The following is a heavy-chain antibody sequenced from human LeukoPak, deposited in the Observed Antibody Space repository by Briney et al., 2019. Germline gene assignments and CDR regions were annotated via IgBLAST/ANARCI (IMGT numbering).Heavy chain of an antibody. Sequence: SETLSLTCTVSGGSISSSSYYWGWIRQPPGKGLEWIGSIYYSGSTNYNPSLKSRVTISVDTSKNQFSLKLSSVTAADTAVYYCATTPHDYGDYLGAFDIWGQGTMVTVSS. CDR1: GGSISSSSYY. CDR2: IYYSGST. D-gene: IGHD4-17*01. J-gene: IGHJ3*02. CDR3: ATTPHDYGDYLGAFDI. V-gene: IGHV4-39*07.